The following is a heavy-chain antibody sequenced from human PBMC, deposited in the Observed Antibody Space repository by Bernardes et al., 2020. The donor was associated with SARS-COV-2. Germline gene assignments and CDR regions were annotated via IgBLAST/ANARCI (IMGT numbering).Heavy chain of an antibody. D-gene: IGHD4-17*01. Sequence: ASVKVSCKASGYTFTNHYIHWVRQAPGRGLEWMGWINPSTGDTKYAEKFEGRVTMTRDTSISISYMELSRLKFDDTALYSCARDSASDYGDYVDNYFDPWGQGTLVTVSS. CDR3: ARDSASDYGDYVDNYFDP. CDR2: INPSTGDT. CDR1: GYTFTNHY. V-gene: IGHV1-2*02. J-gene: IGHJ5*02.